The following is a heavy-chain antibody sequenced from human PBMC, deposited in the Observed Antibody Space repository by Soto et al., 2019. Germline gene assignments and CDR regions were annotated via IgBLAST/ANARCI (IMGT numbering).Heavy chain of an antibody. Sequence: SQTLSLTCAISGDSVSSNIASWNWIRQSPSRGLEWLGRTYYRSKWYNEYVVSVKSRMTINPDTSQNQFSLQLNSVTPEDTAVYSCARGAHYYNGMDVWGQGTTVTVSS. CDR3: ARGAHYYNGMDV. CDR1: GDSVSSNIAS. J-gene: IGHJ6*02. CDR2: TYYRSKWYN. V-gene: IGHV6-1*01.